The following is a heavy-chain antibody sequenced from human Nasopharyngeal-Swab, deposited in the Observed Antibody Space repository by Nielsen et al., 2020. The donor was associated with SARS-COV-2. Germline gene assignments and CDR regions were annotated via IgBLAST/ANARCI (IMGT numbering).Heavy chain of an antibody. J-gene: IGHJ5*02. CDR1: GFTFSSYA. CDR3: ARGRYYDFWSGYYREGWFDP. V-gene: IGHV3-30-3*01. D-gene: IGHD3-3*01. CDR2: ISYDGSNK. Sequence: LSLTCAASGFTFSSYAMHWVRQAPGKGLEWVAVISYDGSNKYYADSVKGRFTISRDNSKNTLYLQMNSLRAEDTAVYYCARGRYYDFWSGYYREGWFDPWGQGTLVTVSS.